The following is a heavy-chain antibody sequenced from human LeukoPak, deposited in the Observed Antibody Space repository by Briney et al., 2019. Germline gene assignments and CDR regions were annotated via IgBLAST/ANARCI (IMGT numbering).Heavy chain of an antibody. CDR2: INWNGGST. CDR1: GFTFSSYG. CDR3: ARERDGYSSSSDFDY. J-gene: IGHJ4*02. Sequence: PGGSLRLSCAASGFTFSSYGMSWVRQAPGKGLEWVSGINWNGGSTGYADSVKGRFTISRDNAKNSLYLQMNSLRAEDTALYYCARERDGYSSSSDFDYWGQGTLVTVSS. V-gene: IGHV3-20*04. D-gene: IGHD6-6*01.